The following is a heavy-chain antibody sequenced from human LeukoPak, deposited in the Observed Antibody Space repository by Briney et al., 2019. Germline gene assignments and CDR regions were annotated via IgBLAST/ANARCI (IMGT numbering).Heavy chain of an antibody. CDR2: IYYSGST. Sequence: SETLSLTCTVSGGSISSSSYYWGWIRQPPGKGLEWIGSIYYSGSTYYNPSLKSRVTISVDTSKNQFSLKLSSVTAADTAVYYCARLRGLAIFGAWGQGTLVTVSP. CDR1: GGSISSSSYY. D-gene: IGHD3-3*01. V-gene: IGHV4-39*01. J-gene: IGHJ4*02. CDR3: ARLRGLAIFGA.